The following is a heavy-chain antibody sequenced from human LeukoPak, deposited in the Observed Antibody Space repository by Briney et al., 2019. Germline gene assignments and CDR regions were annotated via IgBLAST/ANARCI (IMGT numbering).Heavy chain of an antibody. D-gene: IGHD1-7*01. J-gene: IGHJ5*02. CDR3: ARTTFNWNYDPFDP. CDR1: GFAFRSYG. Sequence: GGSLRLSCAASGFAFRSYGMTWVRQAPGKGLEWVSYISSSGSTIYYADSVKGRFTISRDNAKNTLYLQMNSLRAEDTAVYYCARTTFNWNYDPFDPWGQGTLVTVSS. CDR2: ISSSGSTI. V-gene: IGHV3-48*04.